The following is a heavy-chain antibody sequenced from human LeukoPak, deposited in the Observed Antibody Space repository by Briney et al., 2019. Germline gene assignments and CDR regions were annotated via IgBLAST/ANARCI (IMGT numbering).Heavy chain of an antibody. J-gene: IGHJ4*02. CDR3: ARGVGLTQGGTFDY. CDR2: IYTSGST. Sequence: PSETLSLTCTVSGGSINSGTYYWSWIRQPAGKGLEWIGRIYTSGSTNYNSSLKSRVTISVDTSKNQLSLKLSSVTAADTAVYYCARGVGLTQGGTFDYWGQGTLVTVSS. CDR1: GGSINSGTYY. V-gene: IGHV4-61*02. D-gene: IGHD1-1*01.